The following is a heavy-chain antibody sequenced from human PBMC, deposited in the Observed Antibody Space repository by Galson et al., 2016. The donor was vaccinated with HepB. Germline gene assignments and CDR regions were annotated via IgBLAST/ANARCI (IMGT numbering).Heavy chain of an antibody. Sequence: SLRLSCAASGFIFDNYAMTWVRQAPGKGLEWVSTISGRGDDTYYLKSVRGRFTISRDNSKNMVYLQLNSLRAEDTAVYYCAKDGGYNSGWDVDYWGQGTLVTVSA. CDR1: GFIFDNYA. V-gene: IGHV3-23*01. J-gene: IGHJ4*02. CDR2: ISGRGDDT. D-gene: IGHD6-19*01. CDR3: AKDGGYNSGWDVDY.